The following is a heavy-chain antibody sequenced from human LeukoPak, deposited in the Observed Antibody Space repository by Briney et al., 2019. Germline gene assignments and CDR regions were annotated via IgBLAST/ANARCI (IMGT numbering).Heavy chain of an antibody. CDR1: GGSIGSYY. Sequence: PSETLSLTCTVSGGSIGSYYWSWIRQPPGKGLERIGYIYYSGSTNYNPSLKSRVTISVDTSKNQFSLKLSSVTAADTAVYYCARALIPGIAAAGTEFDYWGQGTLVTVSS. J-gene: IGHJ4*02. CDR3: ARALIPGIAAAGTEFDY. V-gene: IGHV4-59*01. CDR2: IYYSGST. D-gene: IGHD6-13*01.